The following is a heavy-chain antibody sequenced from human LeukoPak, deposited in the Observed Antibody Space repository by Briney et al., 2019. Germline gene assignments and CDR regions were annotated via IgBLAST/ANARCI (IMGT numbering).Heavy chain of an antibody. D-gene: IGHD4-23*01. J-gene: IGHJ4*02. V-gene: IGHV3-21*01. CDR2: ISSSSSYI. CDR3: ARDDYGGIRGNDYFDY. CDR1: GFTFSSYS. Sequence: GGSLRLSCAASGFTFSSYSMNWVRQAPGKGLEWVSSISSSSSYIYYADSVKGRFTISRDNAKNSLYLQMNSLRAEDTAVYYCARDDYGGIRGNDYFDYWGQGTLVTVSS.